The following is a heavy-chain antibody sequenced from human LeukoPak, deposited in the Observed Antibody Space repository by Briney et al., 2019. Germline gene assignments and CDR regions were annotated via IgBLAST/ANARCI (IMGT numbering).Heavy chain of an antibody. CDR2: ISGSGGIT. V-gene: IGHV3-23*01. D-gene: IGHD2-2*01. J-gene: IGHJ4*02. CDR3: VKRGAPASITVYYFED. CDR1: GFTFGDYG. Sequence: GVSLRLSCAASGFTFGDYGMSWVRQAPAKGLEWVSGISGSGGITYYADSVKGRFTISRDNSKNTLHLQLNSLRADDTAVYYCVKRGAPASITVYYFEDWGQGTLVTVSS.